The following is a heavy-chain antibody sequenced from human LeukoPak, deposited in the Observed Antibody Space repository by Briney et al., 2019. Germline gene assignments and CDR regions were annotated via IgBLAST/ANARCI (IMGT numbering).Heavy chain of an antibody. Sequence: PGGSLRLSCAASGFTFSSYSINWVRQAPGKGLEWVSSISISSSYIYYADSVKGRFTISRDNAKNSLYLQMNSLRAEGTAVYYCARGPQKNGHSSGYPGYFDYWGQGTLVTVSS. CDR2: ISISSSYI. CDR1: GFTFSSYS. J-gene: IGHJ4*02. CDR3: ARGPQKNGHSSGYPGYFDY. D-gene: IGHD3-22*01. V-gene: IGHV3-21*01.